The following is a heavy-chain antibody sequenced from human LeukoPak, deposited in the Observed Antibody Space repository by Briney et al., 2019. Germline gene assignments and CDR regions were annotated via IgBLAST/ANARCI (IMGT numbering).Heavy chain of an antibody. V-gene: IGHV1-69*13. CDR1: GYTFTSYA. CDR3: AVEGYNSGQPYYFDY. J-gene: IGHJ4*02. D-gene: IGHD5-24*01. Sequence: SVKVSCKASGYTFTSYAISWVRQAPGQGLEWMGGIIPIFGTANYAQKFQGRVTITADESTSTAYMELSSLRSEDTAVYYCAVEGYNSGQPYYFDYWGQGTLVTVSS. CDR2: IIPIFGTA.